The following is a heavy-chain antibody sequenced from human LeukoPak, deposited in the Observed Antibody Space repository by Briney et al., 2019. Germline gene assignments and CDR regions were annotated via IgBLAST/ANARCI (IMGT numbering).Heavy chain of an antibody. V-gene: IGHV1-2*02. CDR2: IYPKSGGT. J-gene: IGHJ5*02. D-gene: IGHD5-24*01. CDR1: GYTFTGYY. Sequence: ASVKVSCKASGYTFTGYYLHWVRQAPGQGLEWMGWIYPKSGGTKYVQKLQGRVTTTRDTSISTAYMELSRLRSNDTAVYYCARVEMRWLPYNWFDPWGQGTLVTVSS. CDR3: ARVEMRWLPYNWFDP.